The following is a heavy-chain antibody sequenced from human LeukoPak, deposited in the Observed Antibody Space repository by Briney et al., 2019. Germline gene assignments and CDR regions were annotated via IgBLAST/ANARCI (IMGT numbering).Heavy chain of an antibody. CDR1: GYSISSGYY. J-gene: IGHJ2*01. V-gene: IGHV4-38-2*02. D-gene: IGHD2-15*01. Sequence: SETLSLTCTVSGYSISSGYYWGWIRQPPGEGLVWIGTIYHSGITYYKSSLKSRVTMSVDTSKNQLSLKLSSVTAADTAVYYCARDTGDKYCSGGSCSAPGYFDLWGRGTLVTVSS. CDR2: IYHSGIT. CDR3: ARDTGDKYCSGGSCSAPGYFDL.